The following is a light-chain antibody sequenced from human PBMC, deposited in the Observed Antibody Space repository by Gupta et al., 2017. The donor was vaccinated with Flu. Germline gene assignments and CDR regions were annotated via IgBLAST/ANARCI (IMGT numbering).Light chain of an antibody. V-gene: IGKV1-5*03. J-gene: IGKJ2*01. CDR1: QSISSL. CDR2: KTS. Sequence: DIQMTQFPSTLSASVGDRVTITCRASQSISSLFAWYQQKPGKATKILIYKTSSLKSGVTSRLRGSGSGTEFTLTSQSMKTDDCETYDGQFRNTFGPGTKMEIK. CDR3: QFRNT.